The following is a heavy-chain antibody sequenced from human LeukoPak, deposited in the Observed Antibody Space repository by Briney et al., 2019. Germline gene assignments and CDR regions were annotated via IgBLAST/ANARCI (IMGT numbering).Heavy chain of an antibody. CDR3: GGYGSGSYYTTDY. Sequence: GGSLRLSCAASGFTFSSYGMHWVRQAPGKGLEWVAVIWYDGSNKYYADSVKGRFTISRDNSKNTLYLQMNSLRAEDTAVYYCGGYGSGSYYTTDYWGQGTLVTVSS. V-gene: IGHV3-30*02. J-gene: IGHJ4*02. CDR1: GFTFSSYG. D-gene: IGHD3-10*01. CDR2: IWYDGSNK.